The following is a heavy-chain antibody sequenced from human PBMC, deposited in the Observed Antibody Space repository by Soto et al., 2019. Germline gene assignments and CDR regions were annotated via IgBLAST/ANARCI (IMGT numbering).Heavy chain of an antibody. J-gene: IGHJ6*02. CDR2: IWYDGSNE. CDR3: ARGYNYADYYNYGMDV. Sequence: GGSLRLSCAASGFTFSTYSMHWVRQAPGKGLEWVAVIWYDGSNEYYADSVRGRFTISRDNSKNTLFLQMNSLTAEDTAVYYCARGYNYADYYNYGMDVWGHGTTVTVSS. D-gene: IGHD5-18*01. V-gene: IGHV3-33*01. CDR1: GFTFSTYS.